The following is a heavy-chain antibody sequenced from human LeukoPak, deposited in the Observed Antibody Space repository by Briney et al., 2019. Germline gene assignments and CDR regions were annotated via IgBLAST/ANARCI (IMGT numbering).Heavy chain of an antibody. Sequence: GGSLRLSCAASGFTFSSYSMSWVRQAPGEGLEWVSLLSGSGGSTYYADSVKGRFTISRDNSKNTLYLQMNSLRAEDTAVYYCAKAWLEQGGMFDYWGQGTPVTVSS. J-gene: IGHJ4*02. CDR3: AKAWLEQGGMFDY. V-gene: IGHV3-23*01. CDR2: LSGSGGST. D-gene: IGHD1/OR15-1a*01. CDR1: GFTFSSYS.